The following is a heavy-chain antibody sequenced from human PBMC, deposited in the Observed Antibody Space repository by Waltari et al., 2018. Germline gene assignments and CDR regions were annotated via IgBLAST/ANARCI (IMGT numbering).Heavy chain of an antibody. J-gene: IGHJ5*02. CDR1: GYTLPELS. CDR2: FDPEDGET. Sequence: QVQLVQSGAEVKKPGASVKVSCKVSGYTLPELSMHWVRQAPGKGLEWMGGFDPEDGETIYAQKFQGRVTMTEDTSTSTAYMELRSLRSDDTAVYYCARDHVPRGGEQTNWFDPWGQGTLVTVSS. CDR3: ARDHVPRGGEQTNWFDP. V-gene: IGHV1-24*01. D-gene: IGHD3-16*01.